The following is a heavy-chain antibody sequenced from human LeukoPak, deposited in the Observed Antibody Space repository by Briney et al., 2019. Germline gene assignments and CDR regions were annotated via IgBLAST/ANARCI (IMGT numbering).Heavy chain of an antibody. D-gene: IGHD1-26*01. CDR3: ANGAILRSYYED. CDR2: MYTSGNT. V-gene: IGHV4-4*07. J-gene: IGHJ3*01. Sequence: IGRMYTSGNTHYSPSLKSRITLSVDTSKNQFSLNLTSVTASDTAVYYCANGAILRSYYEDRGHGTVVIVSS.